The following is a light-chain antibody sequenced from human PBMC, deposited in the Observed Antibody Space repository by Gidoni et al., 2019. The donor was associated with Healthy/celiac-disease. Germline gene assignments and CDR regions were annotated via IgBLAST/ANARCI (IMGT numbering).Light chain of an antibody. J-gene: IGKJ1*01. V-gene: IGKV1-39*01. Sequence: DIQMTQSPSSLSASVGDRVTLTCRASQSISSYLNWYQQKPGKAPKRLIYAASSLQSGVPSRFSGSGSGTDFTLTISSLQPEDFATYYCQQSYSTPQGTFGQGTKVEIK. CDR1: QSISSY. CDR2: AAS. CDR3: QQSYSTPQGT.